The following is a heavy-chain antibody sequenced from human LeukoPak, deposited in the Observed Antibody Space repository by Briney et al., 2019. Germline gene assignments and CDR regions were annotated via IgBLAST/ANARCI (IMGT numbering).Heavy chain of an antibody. Sequence: PGGSLRLSCAASGFTFDDYAMHWVRQAPGEGLEWVSGISWNSGSIGYADSVKGRFTISRDNAKNSLYLQMNSLRAEDTALYYCAKDTYSSSSYFDYWGQGTLVTVSS. CDR1: GFTFDDYA. CDR3: AKDTYSSSSYFDY. CDR2: ISWNSGSI. D-gene: IGHD6-13*01. J-gene: IGHJ4*02. V-gene: IGHV3-9*01.